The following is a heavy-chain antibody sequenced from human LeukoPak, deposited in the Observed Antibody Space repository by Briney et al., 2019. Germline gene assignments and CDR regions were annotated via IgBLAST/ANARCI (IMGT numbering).Heavy chain of an antibody. CDR2: IYSGGSRA. J-gene: IGHJ4*02. Sequence: PGGSLRLSCAASGFTFDDHWIHWVRQAPGKGLTWVSLIYSGGSRASYADSVKGRFTISRDNAKNSLYLQMNSLRAEDTAFYYCARDDNWGFDYWGQGALVTVSS. CDR3: ARDDNWGFDY. D-gene: IGHD7-27*01. V-gene: IGHV3-74*01. CDR1: GFTFDDHW.